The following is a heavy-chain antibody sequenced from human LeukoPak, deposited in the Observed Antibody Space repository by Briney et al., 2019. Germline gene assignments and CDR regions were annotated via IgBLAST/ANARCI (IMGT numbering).Heavy chain of an antibody. J-gene: IGHJ4*02. Sequence: ASVRVSCKASGYTFTSYGISWVRQAPGQGLEWMGWISAYNGNTNYAQKLQGRVTMTTDTSTSTAYMELRSLRSDNTAVYYCARDFISRRGIAVAGTLGELDYWGQGTLVTVSS. CDR1: GYTFTSYG. CDR3: ARDFISRRGIAVAGTLGELDY. D-gene: IGHD6-19*01. CDR2: ISAYNGNT. V-gene: IGHV1-18*01.